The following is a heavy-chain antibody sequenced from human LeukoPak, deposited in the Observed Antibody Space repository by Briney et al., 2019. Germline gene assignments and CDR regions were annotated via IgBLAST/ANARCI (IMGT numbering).Heavy chain of an antibody. CDR2: IRHDGSNK. D-gene: IGHD3-10*01. CDR3: AKSMVRGVIGYYYYYYMDV. Sequence: GGSLRLSCAASGFTFSSYGMHWVRQAPGKGLEWVAFIRHDGSNKYYADSVKGRFTISRDNSKNTLYLQMNSLRAEDTAVYYCAKSMVRGVIGYYYYYYMDVWGKGTTVTISS. J-gene: IGHJ6*03. CDR1: GFTFSSYG. V-gene: IGHV3-30*02.